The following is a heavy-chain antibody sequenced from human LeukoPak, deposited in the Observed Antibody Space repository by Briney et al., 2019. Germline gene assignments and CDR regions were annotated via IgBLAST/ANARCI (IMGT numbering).Heavy chain of an antibody. J-gene: IGHJ4*02. V-gene: IGHV4-34*01. CDR2: INHSGST. Sequence: SETLSLTCAVYGGSFSGYYWSWLRQPPGKGLEWIGEINHSGSTNYNPSLKSRVPISVDTPQNQFALKLSSVTAADTAVYYCARGMGFWSGYVVYWGQGTLVTVSS. CDR1: GGSFSGYY. CDR3: ARGMGFWSGYVVY. D-gene: IGHD3-3*01.